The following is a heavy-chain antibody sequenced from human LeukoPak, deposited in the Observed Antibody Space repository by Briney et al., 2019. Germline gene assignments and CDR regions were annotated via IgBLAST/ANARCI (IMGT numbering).Heavy chain of an antibody. J-gene: IGHJ4*02. CDR1: GFTFSASG. V-gene: IGHV3-30*02. Sequence: PGGSLRLSCATSGFTFSASGMHWVRQAPGKGLEGVAFIRDDGTNEYYTGSVKGRFTISRDNSKSTLYLQMNSLRPDDTAVYYCAKGQERSFLASWGQGTLVTVSS. CDR2: IRDDGTNE. CDR3: AKGQERSFLAS. D-gene: IGHD6-19*01.